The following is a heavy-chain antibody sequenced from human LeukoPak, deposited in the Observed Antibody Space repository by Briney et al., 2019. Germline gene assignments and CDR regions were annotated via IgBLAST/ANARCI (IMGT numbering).Heavy chain of an antibody. CDR2: ISYDGSNK. CDR1: GFTFSSYG. J-gene: IGHJ5*02. Sequence: PGRSLRLSCAASGFTFSSYGMHWVRQAPGKGLEWVAVISYDGSNKYYADSVKGRFTISRDNSKNTLYLQMNSLRAEDTAVYYCAKDYYDILTGYYGANWFDPWGQGTLVTVSS. D-gene: IGHD3-9*01. V-gene: IGHV3-30*18. CDR3: AKDYYDILTGYYGANWFDP.